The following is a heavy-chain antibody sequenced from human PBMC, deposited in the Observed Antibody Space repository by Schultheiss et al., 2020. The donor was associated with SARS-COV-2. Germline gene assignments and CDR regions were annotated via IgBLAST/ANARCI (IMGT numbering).Heavy chain of an antibody. CDR1: GFTFSSYA. Sequence: GGSLRLSCAASGFTFSSYAMSWVRQAPGKGLEWVSAISGSGGSTYYADSVKGRFTISRDNSKNTLYLQMNSLRAEDTAVYYCAKSGPGRELLRGGAFDIWGQGTMVTVSS. D-gene: IGHD1-26*01. V-gene: IGHV3-23*01. CDR2: ISGSGGST. J-gene: IGHJ3*02. CDR3: AKSGPGRELLRGGAFDI.